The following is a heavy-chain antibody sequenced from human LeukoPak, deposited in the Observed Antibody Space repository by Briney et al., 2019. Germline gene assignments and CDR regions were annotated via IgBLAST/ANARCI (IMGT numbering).Heavy chain of an antibody. V-gene: IGHV3-33*01. CDR3: ARGYGSGSPLYYYYGMDV. D-gene: IGHD3-10*01. CDR2: IWYDGSNK. CDR1: GFTFSSHG. Sequence: GRSLRLSCAASGFTFSSHGMHWVRQAPGKGLEWVAVIWYDGSNKYYADSVKGRFTISRDNSKNTLYLQMNSLRAEDTAVYFCARGYGSGSPLYYYYGMDVWGKGTTGTVSS. J-gene: IGHJ6*04.